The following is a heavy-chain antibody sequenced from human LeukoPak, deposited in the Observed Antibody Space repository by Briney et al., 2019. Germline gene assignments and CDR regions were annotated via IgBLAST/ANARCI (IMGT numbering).Heavy chain of an antibody. V-gene: IGHV4-30-2*01. CDR3: ARRAQYYYALDV. CDR1: GGSISSGGYY. J-gene: IGHJ6*02. Sequence: SETLSLTCTVSGGSISSGGYYWSWIRQPPGKGLEWIGYIYHSGSTYYNPSLKSRVTISVDRSKNQFSLKLSSVTAADTAVYYCARRAQYYYALDVWGQGTTVTVSS. CDR2: IYHSGST.